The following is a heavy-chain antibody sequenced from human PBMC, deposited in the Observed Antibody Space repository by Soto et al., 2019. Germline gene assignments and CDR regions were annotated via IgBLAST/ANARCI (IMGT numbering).Heavy chain of an antibody. D-gene: IGHD3-16*01. Sequence: PGESLKISCKGSGYPFTNYWIAWVRQMPGKGPEWMGIIYPDDSDTRYSPSFEGRVTFSADKSTNTAYLQWSSLEASDTAMYFCARHRGNTVMLIIDSWGQGTQVTVSS. J-gene: IGHJ4*02. CDR3: ARHRGNTVMLIIDS. CDR2: IYPDDSDT. CDR1: GYPFTNYW. V-gene: IGHV5-51*01.